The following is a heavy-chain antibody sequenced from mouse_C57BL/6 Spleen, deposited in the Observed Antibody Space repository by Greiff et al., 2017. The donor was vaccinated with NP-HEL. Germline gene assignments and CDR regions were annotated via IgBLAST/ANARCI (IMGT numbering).Heavy chain of an antibody. D-gene: IGHD1-2*01. Sequence: EVKLQESGGGLVKPGGSLKLSCAASGFTFSDYGMHWVRQAPEKGLEWVAYISSGSSTIYYADTVKGRFTISRDNAKNTLFLQMTSLRSEDTAMYYCARNPYGLYAMDYWGQGTSVTVSS. V-gene: IGHV5-17*01. CDR2: ISSGSSTI. CDR3: ARNPYGLYAMDY. CDR1: GFTFSDYG. J-gene: IGHJ4*01.